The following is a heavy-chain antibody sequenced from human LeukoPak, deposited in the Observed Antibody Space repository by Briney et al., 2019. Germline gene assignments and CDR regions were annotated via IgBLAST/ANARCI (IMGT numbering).Heavy chain of an antibody. J-gene: IGHJ4*02. CDR3: ARGHYDVLAASYKWTPDY. Sequence: PGGSLRLSCAASGFTFSDYYMSWIRQAPGKGLEWVSYISSSGSTIYYADSVKGRFTISRDNAKNSLYLPLYSLRVEDTAVYYCARGHYDVLAASYKWTPDYWGQGTLVTVSS. CDR2: ISSSGSTI. V-gene: IGHV3-11*04. D-gene: IGHD3-9*01. CDR1: GFTFSDYY.